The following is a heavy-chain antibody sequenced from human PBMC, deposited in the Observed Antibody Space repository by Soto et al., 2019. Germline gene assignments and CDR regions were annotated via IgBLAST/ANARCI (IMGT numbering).Heavy chain of an antibody. Sequence: GGSLRLSXEASGFAFDVHSMNWVRQVPGRGLEWVAPITSHSVYIWYADSVRGRFTISRDNAKKSVYLQLSGLRDDDTAVYYCARGVSYDERGHYLRLVFDYWSQGALVTVSS. J-gene: IGHJ4*02. V-gene: IGHV3-21*01. CDR2: ITSHSVYI. CDR3: ARGVSYDERGHYLRLVFDY. CDR1: GFAFDVHS. D-gene: IGHD3-22*01.